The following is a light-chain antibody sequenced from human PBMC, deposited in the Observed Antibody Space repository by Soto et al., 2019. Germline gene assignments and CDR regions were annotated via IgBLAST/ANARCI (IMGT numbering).Light chain of an antibody. CDR2: QVS. CDR3: MQGTPWPLT. J-gene: IGKJ4*01. V-gene: IGKV2-30*01. Sequence: DGVMTPSPISLPVTLGQPASISCRSSQSLVYRDGNTYLNWFQQRPGQSPRRLIDQVSNRASGAADRFSGSGSGTEFTLKNSRVEAEDGGVYYCMQGTPWPLTFGGGTKVDIK. CDR1: QSLVYRDGNTY.